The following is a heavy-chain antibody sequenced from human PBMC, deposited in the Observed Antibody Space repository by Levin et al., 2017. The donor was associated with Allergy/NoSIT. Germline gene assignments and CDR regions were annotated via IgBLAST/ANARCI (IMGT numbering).Heavy chain of an antibody. CDR1: GGSFSGYY. CDR3: ARVSGSGIYAFDI. D-gene: IGHD3-10*01. V-gene: IGHV4-34*01. J-gene: IGHJ3*02. Sequence: SETLSLTCAVYGGSFSGYYWSWIRQPPGKGLEWIGEINHSGSTNYNPSLKSRVTISVDTSKNQFSLKLSSVTAADTAVYYCARVSGSGIYAFDIWGQGTMVTVSS. CDR2: INHSGST.